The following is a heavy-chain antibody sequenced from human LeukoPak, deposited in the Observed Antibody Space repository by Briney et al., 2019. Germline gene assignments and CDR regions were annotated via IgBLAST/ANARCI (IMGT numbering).Heavy chain of an antibody. D-gene: IGHD6-19*01. Sequence: VASVKVSCKASGYTFTGYCMHWVRQAPGQGLEWMGWINPNSGGTNYAQKFQGRVTMTRDTSISTAYMELSRLRSDDTAVYYCARDPDGYSSGWYEYWGQGTLVTVSS. V-gene: IGHV1-2*02. CDR2: INPNSGGT. J-gene: IGHJ4*02. CDR3: ARDPDGYSSGWYEY. CDR1: GYTFTGYC.